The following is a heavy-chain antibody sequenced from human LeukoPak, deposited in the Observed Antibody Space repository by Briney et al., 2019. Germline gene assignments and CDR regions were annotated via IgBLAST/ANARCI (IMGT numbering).Heavy chain of an antibody. CDR1: GGSISSYY. CDR2: INHSGST. Sequence: PSETLSLTCTVSGGSISSYYWSWIRQPPGKGLEWIGEINHSGSTNYNPSLKSRVTISVDTSKNQFSLKLSSVTAADTAVYYCASTTLAVVTALFDYWGQGTLVTVSS. CDR3: ASTTLAVVTALFDY. D-gene: IGHD3-22*01. V-gene: IGHV4-34*01. J-gene: IGHJ4*02.